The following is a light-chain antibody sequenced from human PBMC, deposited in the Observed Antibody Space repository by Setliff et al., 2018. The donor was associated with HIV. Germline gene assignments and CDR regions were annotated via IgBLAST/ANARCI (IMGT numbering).Light chain of an antibody. CDR2: NDG. CDR1: VSNTGRNS. Sequence: QSALTQPPSMSGTPGQKVTISCSGGVSNTGRNSVFWYQQLPGTAPKLLMYNDGQRPSGVPDRFSGSKSGTSASLAITDLRSGDEADYYCATSDDSLGAVVFGGGT. CDR3: ATSDDSLGAVV. V-gene: IGLV1-47*02. J-gene: IGLJ2*01.